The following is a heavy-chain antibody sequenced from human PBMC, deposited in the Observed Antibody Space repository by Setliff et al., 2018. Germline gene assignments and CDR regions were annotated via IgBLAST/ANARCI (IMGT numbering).Heavy chain of an antibody. J-gene: IGHJ4*02. D-gene: IGHD4-17*01. CDR3: VKDKESSGGNYGYYFDS. V-gene: IGHV1-69*13. Sequence: SVKVSCKASGGIFSSYAISWVRQAPGQGLEWMGGIIPIFGTANYAHKFQGRVTITADESTSTAYMELSSLRSEDTAFYYCVKDKESSGGNYGYYFDSWGQGTLVTVSS. CDR2: IIPIFGTA. CDR1: GGIFSSYA.